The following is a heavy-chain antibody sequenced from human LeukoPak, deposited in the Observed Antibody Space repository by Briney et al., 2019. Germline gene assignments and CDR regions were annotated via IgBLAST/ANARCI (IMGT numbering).Heavy chain of an antibody. D-gene: IGHD2-2*01. J-gene: IGHJ5*02. CDR2: MNANSGNT. CDR3: ARGLRYQLQPIDP. Sequence: GASVKVSCKASGYTFSSYDINWVRQATGQGLEWMGWMNANSGNTGYAQKFQGRVTMTRDTSISTAYMELSRLRSDDTAVYYCARGLRYQLQPIDPWGQGTLVTVSS. CDR1: GYTFSSYD. V-gene: IGHV1-8*01.